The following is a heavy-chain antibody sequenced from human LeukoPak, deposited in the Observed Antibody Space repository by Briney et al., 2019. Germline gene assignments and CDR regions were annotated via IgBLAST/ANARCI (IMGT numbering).Heavy chain of an antibody. CDR3: AREGGYLRQFDY. V-gene: IGHV3-48*04. CDR1: GYTFSSYS. D-gene: IGHD3-22*01. Sequence: PGGSLRLSCAASGYTFSSYSMNWVRQAPGKGLEWVSYISSSSTTIYYTDSVKGRFTMSRDNAKNSLYLQMSSLRAEDTAVYYCAREGGYLRQFDYWGQGTLVTVSS. CDR2: ISSSSTTI. J-gene: IGHJ4*02.